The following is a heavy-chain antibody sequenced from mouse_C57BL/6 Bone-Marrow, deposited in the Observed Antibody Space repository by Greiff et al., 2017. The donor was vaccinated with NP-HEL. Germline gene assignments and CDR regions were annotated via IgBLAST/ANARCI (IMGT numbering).Heavy chain of an antibody. CDR3: TRYYGSWYFDV. D-gene: IGHD1-1*01. CDR2: IDPETGGT. J-gene: IGHJ1*03. CDR1: GYTFTDYE. V-gene: IGHV1-15*01. Sequence: VQLQQSGAELVRPGASVTLSCKASGYTFTDYEMHWVKQTPVHGLEWIGAIDPETGGTAYNQKFKGKAILTADKSSSTAYMELRSLTSEDSAVYDCTRYYGSWYFDVWGTGTTVTVSS.